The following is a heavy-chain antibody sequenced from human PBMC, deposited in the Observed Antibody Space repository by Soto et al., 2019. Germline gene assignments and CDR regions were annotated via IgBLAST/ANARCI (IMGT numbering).Heavy chain of an antibody. Sequence: ASVKVSCKASGYTFTSYYMHWVRQAPGQGLEWMGIINPSGGSTSYAQKFQGRVTMTRDTSTSTVYMELSSLRSEDTAVYYCARDSGGYTIFGVVTPRDYMDVWGKGTTVTVS. V-gene: IGHV1-46*03. D-gene: IGHD3-3*01. J-gene: IGHJ6*03. CDR3: ARDSGGYTIFGVVTPRDYMDV. CDR2: INPSGGST. CDR1: GYTFTSYY.